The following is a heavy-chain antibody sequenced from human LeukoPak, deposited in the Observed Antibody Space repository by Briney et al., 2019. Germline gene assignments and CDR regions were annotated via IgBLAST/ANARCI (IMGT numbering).Heavy chain of an antibody. CDR3: AKGGPGITIFGVVREEYFQH. J-gene: IGHJ1*01. V-gene: IGHV3-30*02. CDR2: IRYDGSNK. Sequence: GGSLRLSCAASGFTFSSYGMHWVRQAPGKGLEWVAFIRYDGSNKYYADSVKGRFTISRDNSKNTLYLQMNSLRAEDTAVYYCAKGGPGITIFGVVREEYFQHWGQGTLVTVSS. CDR1: GFTFSSYG. D-gene: IGHD3-3*01.